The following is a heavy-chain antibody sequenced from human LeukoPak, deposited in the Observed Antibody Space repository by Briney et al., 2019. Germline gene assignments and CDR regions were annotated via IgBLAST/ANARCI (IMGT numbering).Heavy chain of an antibody. V-gene: IGHV4-39*01. D-gene: IGHD5-24*01. CDR1: GGSMNDSNYH. CDR3: ERLRCNPKVLES. Sequence: SETLSLTCTVSGGSMNDSNYHWGWIRQPPGKGLEWIGSIYYSGNTNYNPSLKSRVTISVDTSKNQFSLKVNSVTAADTAVYYCERLRCNPKVLESWGQGALVTVSS. J-gene: IGHJ4*02. CDR2: IYYSGNT.